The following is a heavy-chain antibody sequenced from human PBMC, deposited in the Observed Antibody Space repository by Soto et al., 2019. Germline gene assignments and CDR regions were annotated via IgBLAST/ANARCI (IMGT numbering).Heavy chain of an antibody. Sequence: GASVKVSCKVSGYTLTELSMHWVRQAPGKGLEWMGGFDPEDGETIYAQKFQGRVTMTEDTPTDTAYMELSSLRSEDTAVYYCATDLLELRSFDYWGQGTLVTVSS. D-gene: IGHD1-7*01. CDR3: ATDLLELRSFDY. V-gene: IGHV1-24*01. CDR2: FDPEDGET. CDR1: GYTLTELS. J-gene: IGHJ4*02.